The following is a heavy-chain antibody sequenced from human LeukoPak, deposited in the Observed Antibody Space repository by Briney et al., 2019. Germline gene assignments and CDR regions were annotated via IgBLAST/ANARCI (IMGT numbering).Heavy chain of an antibody. CDR2: ISSSGSTI. V-gene: IGHV3-48*03. CDR3: AREPSRGNYDSSENAFDI. D-gene: IGHD3-22*01. Sequence: GGSLRLSCAASGFTFSSYEMNWVRQAPGKGLEWVSYISSSGSTIYYADSVKGRFTISRDNAKNSLYLQMNSLRAEDTAVYYCAREPSRGNYDSSENAFDIWGQGTMVTVSS. CDR1: GFTFSSYE. J-gene: IGHJ3*02.